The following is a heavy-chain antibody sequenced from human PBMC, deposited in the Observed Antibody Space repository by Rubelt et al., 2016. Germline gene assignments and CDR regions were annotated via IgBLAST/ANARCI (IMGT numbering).Heavy chain of an antibody. Sequence: QVQLQQWGAGLLKPSETLSLTCAVYGGSFSGYYWSWIRQPPGKGLEWIGEINHSGSTNYNPSLKSRVTRSADTANTRFPRELRLGTAAGTAVYYCARGRLGFHYDYYGTEVWGQGTTVTVPS. V-gene: IGHV4-34*01. CDR2: INHSGST. J-gene: IGHJ6*02. CDR1: GGSFSGYY. D-gene: IGHD1-26*01. CDR3: ARGRLGFHYDYYGTEV.